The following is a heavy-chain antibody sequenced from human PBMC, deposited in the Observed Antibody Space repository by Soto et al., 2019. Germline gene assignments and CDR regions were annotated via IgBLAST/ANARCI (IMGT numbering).Heavy chain of an antibody. D-gene: IGHD6-13*01. J-gene: IGHJ6*02. Sequence: QVQLQESGPGLVKPSETLSLTCTVSGGSVSSGSYYWSWIRQPPGQGLEGIVYTSYSGSTNYNPSLKSRVTLSVDTSKNLFSLKLSSVTAADTAVYYCARGGSSWLRMTYYYGMDVWGQGTTVTVSS. CDR3: ARGGSSWLRMTYYYGMDV. V-gene: IGHV4-61*01. CDR2: TSYSGST. CDR1: GGSVSSGSYY.